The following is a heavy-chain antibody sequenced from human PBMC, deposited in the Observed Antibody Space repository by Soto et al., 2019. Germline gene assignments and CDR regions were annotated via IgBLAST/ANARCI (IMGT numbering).Heavy chain of an antibody. CDR1: GGSFSSYA. Sequence: QVQLVQSGAEVKKPGSSVKVSCKASGGSFSSYAISWVRQAPGQGLEWMGGIIPLFGTPNYAQKFQGRVTVTADESTSTAYMELSSLRSEDTAVYYCAIRLIVAGSHYYGMDVWGQGTTVTVSS. J-gene: IGHJ6*02. D-gene: IGHD3-22*01. V-gene: IGHV1-69*12. CDR3: AIRLIVAGSHYYGMDV. CDR2: IIPLFGTP.